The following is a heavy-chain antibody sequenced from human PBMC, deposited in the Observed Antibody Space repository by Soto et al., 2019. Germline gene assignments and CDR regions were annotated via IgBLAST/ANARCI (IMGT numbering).Heavy chain of an antibody. CDR3: VYYRAAEPFFDYGSGSYYSAGMDL. J-gene: IGHJ6*02. Sequence: ASAKVSCKAFGFRVTCYGLHGARQAPGQGLPWMVCINPKSGATDYAQKFPGRVTMTREMSTNTAYLELSGMRSDDTADDTAVYYRAAEPFFDYGSGSYYSAGMDLWGLGTTVTITS. CDR2: INPKSGAT. CDR1: GFRVTCYG. D-gene: IGHD3-10*01. V-gene: IGHV1-2*02.